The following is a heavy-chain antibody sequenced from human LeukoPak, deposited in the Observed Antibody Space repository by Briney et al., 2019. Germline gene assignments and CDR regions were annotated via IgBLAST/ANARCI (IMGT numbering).Heavy chain of an antibody. CDR1: GGSISSSSYY. D-gene: IGHD3-22*01. CDR2: IYYSGST. V-gene: IGHV4-39*01. Sequence: SETLSLTCTVSGGSISSSSYYWGWIRQPPGKELEWIGTIYYSGSTYYNPSLKSRVTISIDTSKNQFSLKLNSVTAADTAVYHCARPSTYYYDSSYFDYWGRGTLVTVSS. CDR3: ARPSTYYYDSSYFDY. J-gene: IGHJ4*02.